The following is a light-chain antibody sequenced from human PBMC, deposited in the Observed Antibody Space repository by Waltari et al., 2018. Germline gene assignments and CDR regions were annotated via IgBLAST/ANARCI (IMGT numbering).Light chain of an antibody. V-gene: IGKV3-15*01. Sequence: EVVMTQSPVTLSVSPGERATPSCRASQSVSNNFAWYQHKPGQAPRLVMYDASTRASGLPARFSGTGSGREFTLTINSLQSEDVAIYYCQQYSNWPPWTFGQGTTVEIK. CDR1: QSVSNN. J-gene: IGKJ1*01. CDR3: QQYSNWPPWT. CDR2: DAS.